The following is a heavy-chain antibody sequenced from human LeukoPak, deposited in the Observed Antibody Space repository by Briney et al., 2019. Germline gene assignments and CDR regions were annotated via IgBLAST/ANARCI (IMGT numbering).Heavy chain of an antibody. CDR2: ISYDGSIK. V-gene: IGHV3-30-3*01. D-gene: IGHD3-22*01. Sequence: PGGSLRLSCAASGFTLTSYAMHWVRQAPGKGLEWVAVISYDGSIKYYADSVKGRFTISRDNSETTLYLQMNSLRAEDTAVYYCARGRSGYSYYFDYWGQGTLVSVSS. CDR3: ARGRSGYSYYFDY. CDR1: GFTLTSYA. J-gene: IGHJ4*02.